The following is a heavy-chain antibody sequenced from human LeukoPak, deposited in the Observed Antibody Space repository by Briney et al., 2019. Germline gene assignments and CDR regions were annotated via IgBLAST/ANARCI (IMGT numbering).Heavy chain of an antibody. J-gene: IGHJ4*02. D-gene: IGHD2-15*01. CDR1: KFTFSSFS. Sequence: GGSLRLSCAASKFTFSSFSMTWVRQAPGKGLEWVSTISGSGGSTHYADSVQGRFTIFRDNSKNTLYLQMNSLRAEDTAVYYCAKGRLVVTATDYWGQGTLVTVSS. V-gene: IGHV3-23*01. CDR2: ISGSGGST. CDR3: AKGRLVVTATDY.